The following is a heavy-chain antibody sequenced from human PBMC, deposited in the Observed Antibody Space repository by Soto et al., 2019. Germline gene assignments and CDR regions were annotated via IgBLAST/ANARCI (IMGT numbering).Heavy chain of an antibody. J-gene: IGHJ6*03. CDR2: IYYRGST. CDR1: GGSISSYY. CDR3: ARHISGSPTPNYYYYYMDV. Sequence: SETLSLTCTVSGGSISSYYWSWIRQPPGKGLEWIGYIYYRGSTNYSPSLKSRVTISVDTSKNQFSLKLSSVTAADTAVYYCARHISGSPTPNYYYYYMDVWGKGTTVTVSS. V-gene: IGHV4-59*08. D-gene: IGHD2-15*01.